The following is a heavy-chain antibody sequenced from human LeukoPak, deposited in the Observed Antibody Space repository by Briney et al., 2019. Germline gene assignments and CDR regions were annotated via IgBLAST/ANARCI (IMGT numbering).Heavy chain of an antibody. CDR2: IRYDGSNK. Sequence: GGSLRLSCAASGFTFSSYGMHWVRQAPGKGLEWVAFIRYDGSNKYYADSVKGRFTISRDNSKNTLYLQMNSLRAEDTAVYYCAKGERFLEWSPYYFDYWGQGTLVTVSS. V-gene: IGHV3-30*02. J-gene: IGHJ4*02. CDR3: AKGERFLEWSPYYFDY. D-gene: IGHD3-3*01. CDR1: GFTFSSYG.